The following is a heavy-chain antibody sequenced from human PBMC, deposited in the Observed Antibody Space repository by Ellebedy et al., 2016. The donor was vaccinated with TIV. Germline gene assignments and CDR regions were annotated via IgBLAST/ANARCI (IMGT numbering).Heavy chain of an antibody. CDR2: IYYSGST. CDR1: GGSISSYY. V-gene: IGHV4-59*08. J-gene: IGHJ4*02. CDR3: ARPGRGVI. Sequence: MPSETLSLTCTVSGGSISSYYWSWIRQPPGKGLEWIGYIYYSGSTYYNPSLKSRVTISVDTSKNQFSLKLSSVTAADTAVYYCARPGRGVIWGQGTLVTVSS. D-gene: IGHD3-10*01.